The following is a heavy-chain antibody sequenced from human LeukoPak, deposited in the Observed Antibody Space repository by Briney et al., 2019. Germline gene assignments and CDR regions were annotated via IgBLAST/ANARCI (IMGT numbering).Heavy chain of an antibody. CDR3: ARDPEPTYYYGSGSLRGDY. Sequence: ASVKISCKASGYTFTNYDVNWVRQATGQGLEWMGWMNPKSNNRGYAQKFQGRVTITTDTSISTAYMELSSLRSEDTAVYYCARDPEPTYYYGSGSLRGDYWGQGTLVTVSS. CDR2: MNPKSNNR. V-gene: IGHV1-8*03. CDR1: GYTFTNYD. D-gene: IGHD3-10*01. J-gene: IGHJ4*02.